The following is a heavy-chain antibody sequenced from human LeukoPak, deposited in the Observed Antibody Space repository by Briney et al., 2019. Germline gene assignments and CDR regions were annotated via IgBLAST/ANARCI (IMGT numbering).Heavy chain of an antibody. V-gene: IGHV4-34*01. CDR2: INHSGIT. D-gene: IGHD1-1*01. CDR1: GRSFSGYY. J-gene: IGHJ5*02. CDR3: ATDRGYNWNDQRFDP. Sequence: SETLSLTCAVYGRSFSGYYWTWIRQTPGKGLEWIGEINHSGITDYNPSLRSRVTISVDTSKNQFSLKLSSVTAADTAVYYCATDRGYNWNDQRFDPWGRGTLVTVSS.